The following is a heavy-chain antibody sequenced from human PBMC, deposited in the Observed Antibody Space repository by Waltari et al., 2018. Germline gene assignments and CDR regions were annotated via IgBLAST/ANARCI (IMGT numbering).Heavy chain of an antibody. J-gene: IGHJ6*03. CDR3: ARIVVPAYYYYYMDV. CDR1: GCSISSSSSY. D-gene: IGHD2-2*01. CDR2: IYYSGST. Sequence: QLQLQESGPGLLKPSETLSLPCPVSGCSISSSSSYWGWIRQPPGKGLEWIGNIYYSGSTYYNPSLKSRVTISVDTSKNQFSLKLSSVTAADTAVYYCARIVVPAYYYYYMDVWGKGTTVTISS. V-gene: IGHV4-39*07.